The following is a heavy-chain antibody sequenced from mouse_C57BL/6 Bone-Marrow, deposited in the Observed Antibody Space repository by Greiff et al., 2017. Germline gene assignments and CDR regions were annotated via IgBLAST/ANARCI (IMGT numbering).Heavy chain of an antibody. CDR1: GFTFSDYG. D-gene: IGHD1-1*01. J-gene: IGHJ4*01. CDR2: ISSGSSTI. CDR3: ARDYYGSSDAMDY. V-gene: IGHV5-17*01. Sequence: VQLQQSGGGLVKPGGSLKLSCAASGFTFSDYGMHWVRQAPEKGLEWVAYISSGSSTIYYADTVKGRFTISRDNAKNTLILQMTILRSEDTAMYYCARDYYGSSDAMDYWGQGTSVTVSS.